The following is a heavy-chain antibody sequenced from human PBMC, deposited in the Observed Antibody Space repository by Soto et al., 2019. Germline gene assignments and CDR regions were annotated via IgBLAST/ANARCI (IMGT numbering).Heavy chain of an antibody. V-gene: IGHV4-34*01. D-gene: IGHD3-16*02. CDR1: GGSFSGYY. Sequence: SETLSLTCAVYGGSFSGYYWSWIRQPPGKGLEWIGEINHSGSTNYNPSLKSRVTISVDTSKNQFSLKLSSVTAADTAVYYCARGLELMNDYIWGSYRCTATFDYWGQGTLVTVSS. J-gene: IGHJ4*02. CDR3: ARGLELMNDYIWGSYRCTATFDY. CDR2: INHSGST.